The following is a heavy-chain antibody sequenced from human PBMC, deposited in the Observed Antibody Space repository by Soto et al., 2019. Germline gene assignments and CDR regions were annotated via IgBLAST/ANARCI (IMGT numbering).Heavy chain of an antibody. Sequence: EVQLVESGGGLVQPGGSLRLSCAASGFTFSSYDMHWVRQATGKGLEWVSAIGTAGDTYYPGSVKGRFTISRENAKNSLYLQMNSLRAGDTAVYYCARGQSVADFGGFDVAFDIWGQGTMVTVSS. CDR1: GFTFSSYD. CDR2: IGTAGDT. CDR3: ARGQSVADFGGFDVAFDI. V-gene: IGHV3-13*01. D-gene: IGHD3-16*01. J-gene: IGHJ3*02.